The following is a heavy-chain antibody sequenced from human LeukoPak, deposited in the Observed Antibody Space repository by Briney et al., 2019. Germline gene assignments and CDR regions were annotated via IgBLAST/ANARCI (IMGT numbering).Heavy chain of an antibody. D-gene: IGHD2-2*02. Sequence: EGSLRLSCAASGFTFSSYAMSWVRQAPGKGLEWVSAISGSGGSTYYADSVKGRFTISRDNSKNTLYLQMNSLRAEDTAVYYCAKDPRYCSSTSCYISPNWFDPWGQGTLVTVSS. V-gene: IGHV3-23*01. CDR1: GFTFSSYA. CDR2: ISGSGGST. J-gene: IGHJ5*02. CDR3: AKDPRYCSSTSCYISPNWFDP.